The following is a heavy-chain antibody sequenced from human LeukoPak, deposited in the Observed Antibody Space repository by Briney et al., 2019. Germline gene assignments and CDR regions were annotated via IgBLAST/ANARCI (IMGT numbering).Heavy chain of an antibody. Sequence: PSETLSLTCTVSGGSISSYYWSWIRQPPGKGLQWIAYMYYSGNNGYNPSLKSRVTISVDTSKNQFSLKLSSVTAADTAVYYCARRGQLYDTSIHYWGQGTLVTVSS. D-gene: IGHD3-22*01. CDR3: ARRGQLYDTSIHY. CDR1: GGSISSYY. V-gene: IGHV4-59*08. CDR2: MYYSGNN. J-gene: IGHJ4*02.